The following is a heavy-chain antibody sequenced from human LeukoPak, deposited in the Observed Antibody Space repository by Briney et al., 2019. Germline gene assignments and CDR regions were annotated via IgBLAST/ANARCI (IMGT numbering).Heavy chain of an antibody. Sequence: ASVKVSCKASGYTFTSYYMHWVRQAPGQGLEWMGIINPSGGSTNYAQKFQGRVTITADESTSTAYMELSSLRSEDTAVYYCASLNYDYVWGSYRYSYMDVWGKGTTVTISS. V-gene: IGHV1-46*01. D-gene: IGHD3-16*02. J-gene: IGHJ6*03. CDR2: INPSGGST. CDR1: GYTFTSYY. CDR3: ASLNYDYVWGSYRYSYMDV.